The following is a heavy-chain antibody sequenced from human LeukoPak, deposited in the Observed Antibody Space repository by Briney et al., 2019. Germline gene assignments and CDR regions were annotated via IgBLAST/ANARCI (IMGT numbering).Heavy chain of an antibody. CDR1: GYTFNNYY. CDR3: AKDVTSGWQGFDY. J-gene: IGHJ4*02. Sequence: ASVKVSCKASGYTFNNYYMHWARLAPGQGLEWMGWVYPKTGVTNYAQNFQGRVTMTRDTSISTVYMELSRLTSDDTAVYYCAKDVTSGWQGFDYWGQGTLVTVSS. CDR2: VYPKTGVT. D-gene: IGHD6-19*01. V-gene: IGHV1-2*02.